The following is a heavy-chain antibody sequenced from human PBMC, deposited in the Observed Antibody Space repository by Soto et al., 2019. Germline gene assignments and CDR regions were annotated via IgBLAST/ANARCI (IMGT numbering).Heavy chain of an antibody. CDR1: GFTFSSYA. CDR3: ASQEGYRSSIGAFDY. CDR2: ISYDGSNN. D-gene: IGHD5-18*01. V-gene: IGHV3-30-3*01. Sequence: QVQLVESGGGVVQPGRSLRLSCAASGFTFSSYAMHWVRQAPGKGLEWVAVISYDGSNNYYADSVKGRFTISRDNPKNTLHLQMNSLRGEDTAVYYCASQEGYRSSIGAFDYWGQGTLVTVAS. J-gene: IGHJ4*02.